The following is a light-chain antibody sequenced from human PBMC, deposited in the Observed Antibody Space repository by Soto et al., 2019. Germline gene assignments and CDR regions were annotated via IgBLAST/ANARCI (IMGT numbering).Light chain of an antibody. J-gene: IGKJ1*01. CDR1: QSISSTF. Sequence: EIVLTQSPGTLSLSPGEGATLSCSASQSISSTFLAWYQHKPGQAPRVLIYGASRRAAGIPDRFSGSGSGTDFTLTISRLEPEDFAVYYCQQYESSWTFGQGTKVEMK. CDR2: GAS. V-gene: IGKV3-20*01. CDR3: QQYESSWT.